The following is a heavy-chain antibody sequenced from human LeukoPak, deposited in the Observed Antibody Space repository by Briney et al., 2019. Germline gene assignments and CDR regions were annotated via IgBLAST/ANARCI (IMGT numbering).Heavy chain of an antibody. J-gene: IGHJ4*02. D-gene: IGHD3-16*01. V-gene: IGHV1-2*02. Sequence: GASVKVSCKASGYTFTGYYIHWVRQAPGQGLEWMGWINPNSGDTNYAQKFQGRITMTMDMSISTAYMELSRLKSDDTAVYYYARGGRRATAQIDYWGQGTLVTVSS. CDR1: GYTFTGYY. CDR3: ARGGRRATAQIDY. CDR2: INPNSGDT.